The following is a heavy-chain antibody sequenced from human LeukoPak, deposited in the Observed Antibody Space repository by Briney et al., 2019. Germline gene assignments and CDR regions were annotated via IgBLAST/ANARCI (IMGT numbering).Heavy chain of an antibody. CDR2: VKSDGTAT. CDR1: GFTFSSHL. Sequence: GGSLRLSCAASGFTFSSHLMHWVRQAQGTGLVWVSSVKSDGTATNYADSVKGRFTISRDNAKNTLYLQMNSLRAEDTAVYYCASASSHRIAAGGDYWGQGTLVTVSS. CDR3: ASASSHRIAAGGDY. V-gene: IGHV3-74*01. D-gene: IGHD6-13*01. J-gene: IGHJ4*02.